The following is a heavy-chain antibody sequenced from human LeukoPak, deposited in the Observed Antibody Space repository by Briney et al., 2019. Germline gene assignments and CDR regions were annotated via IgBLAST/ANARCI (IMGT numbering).Heavy chain of an antibody. CDR2: INPHSGDT. V-gene: IGHV1-2*02. J-gene: IGHJ3*02. CDR3: AREGITTGTSNAFDI. CDR1: GYTFTGYY. D-gene: IGHD1-1*01. Sequence: SVQVSCKASGYTFTGYYMHWVRQAPGQGLEWMGWINPHSGDTDYAQKFQGRVTMTRDTTISTAYMEVSRLRSDDTAVYYCAREGITTGTSNAFDIWGQGTMVTVSS.